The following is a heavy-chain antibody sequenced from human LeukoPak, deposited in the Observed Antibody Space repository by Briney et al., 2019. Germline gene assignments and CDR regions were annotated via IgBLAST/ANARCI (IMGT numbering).Heavy chain of an antibody. D-gene: IGHD1-26*01. Sequence: GASVKVSCKASGYTFTGYYMHWVRQAPGQGLEWMGWINPNSGGTNYAQKFQGRVTMTRDTSISTAYMGLSRLRSDDTAVYYCARAEWELLRYYYYMDVWGKGTTVTISS. CDR3: ARAEWELLRYYYYMDV. V-gene: IGHV1-2*02. J-gene: IGHJ6*03. CDR2: INPNSGGT. CDR1: GYTFTGYY.